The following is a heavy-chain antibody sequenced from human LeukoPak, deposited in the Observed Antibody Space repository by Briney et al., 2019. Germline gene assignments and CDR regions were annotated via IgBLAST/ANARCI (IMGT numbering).Heavy chain of an antibody. J-gene: IGHJ6*02. CDR1: GFTFSSYR. CDR3: ARDSGLSSSWYKGSYYYYYGMDV. D-gene: IGHD6-13*01. CDR2: INSDGSST. V-gene: IGHV3-74*01. Sequence: GGSLRLSCAASGFTFSSYRMHWLGQAPGKGLVWVSRINSDGSSTSYADSVKGRFTISRDNAKNTLYLQVNSLRAEDTAGYYCARDSGLSSSWYKGSYYYYYGMDVWGQGTTVTVSS.